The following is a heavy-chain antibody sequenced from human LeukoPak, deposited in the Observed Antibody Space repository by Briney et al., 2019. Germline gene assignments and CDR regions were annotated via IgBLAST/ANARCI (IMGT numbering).Heavy chain of an antibody. CDR1: GGSISSYY. Sequence: SETLSLTCTVSGGSISSYYWSWIRQPPGKGLEWIGYIYYSGSTNYNPSLKGRVTISVDTSKNQFSLKLSSVTAADTAVYYCARDGYYYGSGSYTFDPWGQGTLVTVSS. CDR2: IYYSGST. J-gene: IGHJ5*02. V-gene: IGHV4-59*01. D-gene: IGHD3-10*01. CDR3: ARDGYYYGSGSYTFDP.